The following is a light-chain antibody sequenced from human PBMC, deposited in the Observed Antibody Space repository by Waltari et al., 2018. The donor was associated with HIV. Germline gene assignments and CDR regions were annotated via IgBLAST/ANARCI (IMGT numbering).Light chain of an antibody. Sequence: DIQKIQTPFTLSVSDGDRATLTCRASQSISSWLAWYQHKPRKAPKLLIYKASSLESGVPSRFSGSGSGTEFTLTINSLQHDDLATYYCQQYNNYSRSFGQGTKVEIK. CDR1: QSISSW. J-gene: IGKJ1*01. V-gene: IGKV1-5*03. CDR2: KAS. CDR3: QQYNNYSRS.